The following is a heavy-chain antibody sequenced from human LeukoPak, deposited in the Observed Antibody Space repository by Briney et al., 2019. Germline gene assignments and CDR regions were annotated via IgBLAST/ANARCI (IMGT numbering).Heavy chain of an antibody. CDR1: GGTFSSYA. J-gene: IGHJ4*02. V-gene: IGHV1-69*04. Sequence: SVKVSCKASGGTFSSYAISWVRQAPGQGLEWMGRIIPILGIANYAQKFQGRVTITADKSTSTAYMELSSLRSEDTAVYYCARDQYDSSGYYPIYPDYWGQGTLVTVSS. CDR2: IIPILGIA. D-gene: IGHD3-22*01. CDR3: ARDQYDSSGYYPIYPDY.